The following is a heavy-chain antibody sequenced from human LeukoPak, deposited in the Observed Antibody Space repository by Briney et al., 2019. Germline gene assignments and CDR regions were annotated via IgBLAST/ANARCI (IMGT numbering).Heavy chain of an antibody. Sequence: GGSLRLSCAASGFTFSSYSMNWVRQAPGEGLEWVSSISSSSSYIYYADSVKGRFTISRDNAKNSLYLQMNSLRAEDTAVYYCARGAYNWNDEGNWFDPWGQGTLVTVSS. D-gene: IGHD1-1*01. CDR1: GFTFSSYS. CDR3: ARGAYNWNDEGNWFDP. J-gene: IGHJ5*02. CDR2: ISSSSSYI. V-gene: IGHV3-21*01.